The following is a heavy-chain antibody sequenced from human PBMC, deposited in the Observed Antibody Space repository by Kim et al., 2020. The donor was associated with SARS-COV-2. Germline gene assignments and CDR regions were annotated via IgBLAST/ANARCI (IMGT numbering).Heavy chain of an antibody. CDR1: GFTFSSYG. Sequence: GGSLRLSCAASGFTFSSYGMHWVRQAPGKGLEWVAVIWYDGSNKYYADSVKGRFTISRDNSKNTLYLQMNSLRAEDTAVYYCARDRKRGYSYGPPRYYGMDVWGQGTTVTVSS. CDR3: ARDRKRGYSYGPPRYYGMDV. CDR2: IWYDGSNK. V-gene: IGHV3-33*01. D-gene: IGHD5-18*01. J-gene: IGHJ6*02.